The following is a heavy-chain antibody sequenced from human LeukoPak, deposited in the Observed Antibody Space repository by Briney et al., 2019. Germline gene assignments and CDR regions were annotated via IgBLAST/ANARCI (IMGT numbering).Heavy chain of an antibody. J-gene: IGHJ4*02. Sequence: SSETLSLTCTVSGDSISSSNYYWGWIRQPPGKGLQWIGSIYYSGITYYNPSLKSRVTISIDTSNSQFTLRLSSVTAADTAVYYCASQSPPQAARNDYWGQGTLVTVSS. D-gene: IGHD6-6*01. CDR2: IYYSGIT. CDR1: GDSISSSNYY. CDR3: ASQSPPQAARNDY. V-gene: IGHV4-39*06.